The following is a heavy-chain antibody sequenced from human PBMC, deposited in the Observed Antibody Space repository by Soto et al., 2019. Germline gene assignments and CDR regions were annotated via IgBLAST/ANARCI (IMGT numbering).Heavy chain of an antibody. V-gene: IGHV3-30*18. CDR3: AKDCGHDSCDY. CDR2: ISYDGSNK. CDR1: GFTFSSYG. D-gene: IGHD3-16*01. Sequence: QVQLVESGGGVVQPGRSLRLSCAASGFTFSSYGMHWVRQAPGKGLEWVAVISYDGSNKYYADSVKGRFTISRDNSKNTLKLQVTSLRAEETPVYYCAKDCGHDSCDYWGQGTLVTVSS. J-gene: IGHJ4*02.